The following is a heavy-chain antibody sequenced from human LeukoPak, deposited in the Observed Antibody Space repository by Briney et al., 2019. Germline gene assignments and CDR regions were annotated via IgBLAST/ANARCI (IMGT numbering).Heavy chain of an antibody. CDR2: INTDGTVT. J-gene: IGHJ4*02. D-gene: IGHD6-19*01. CDR1: GFTFRKYW. Sequence: GGSLRLSCAATGFTFRKYWMLWVRQAPGKGLESVSRINTDGTVTTYADSVKGRFTVSRDNADNTMFLQMNSVRDEDTAVYYCATKQWLAPPPDSWGQGTPVTVSS. CDR3: ATKQWLAPPPDS. V-gene: IGHV3-74*01.